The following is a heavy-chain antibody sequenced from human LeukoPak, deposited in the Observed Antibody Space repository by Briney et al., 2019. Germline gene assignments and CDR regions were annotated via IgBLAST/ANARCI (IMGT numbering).Heavy chain of an antibody. V-gene: IGHV4-59*01. J-gene: IGHJ6*03. CDR2: IYYSGST. CDR1: GGSISSYY. CDR3: ASGSYPHYYYYYYMDV. D-gene: IGHD1-1*01. Sequence: NPSETLSLTCTDSGGSISSYYWSWIRQPPGKGLEWIGYIYYSGSTNYNPSLKSRVTISVDTSKNQFSLKLSSVTAADTAVYYCASGSYPHYYYYYYMDVWGKGTTVTVSS.